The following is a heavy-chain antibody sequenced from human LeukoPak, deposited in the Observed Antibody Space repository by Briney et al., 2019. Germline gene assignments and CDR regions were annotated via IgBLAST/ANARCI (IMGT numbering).Heavy chain of an antibody. CDR2: INSDGSRT. CDR1: GFTFSSYW. J-gene: IGHJ4*02. CDR3: ARVRVATLDF. Sequence: GGSLRLSCAASGFTFSSYWMHWVRQAPGKGLMWVSRINSDGSRTTYADSVRGRFTISRDNAKNTLYLQMNSLRAEDTAVYYCARVRVATLDFWGQGILVTVSS. V-gene: IGHV3-74*01. D-gene: IGHD5-12*01.